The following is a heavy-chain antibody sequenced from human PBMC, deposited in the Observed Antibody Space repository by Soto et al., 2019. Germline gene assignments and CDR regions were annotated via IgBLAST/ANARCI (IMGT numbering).Heavy chain of an antibody. D-gene: IGHD1-7*01. CDR3: ASRDPGTSVDY. CDR2: IYRTGST. J-gene: IGHJ4*02. Sequence: SETLSLSCAVSGGSFTSNNWWTFFRQPPGQGLEWIGEIYRTGSTNYNPSLKSRVTISLDKSENQFSLKVTSLTAADTAVYYCASRDPGTSVDYWGQGTLVTVSS. CDR1: GGSFTSNNW. V-gene: IGHV4-4*02.